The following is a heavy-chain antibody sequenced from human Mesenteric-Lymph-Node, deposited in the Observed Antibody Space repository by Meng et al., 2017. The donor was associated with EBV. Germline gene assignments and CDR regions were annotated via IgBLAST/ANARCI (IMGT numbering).Heavy chain of an antibody. J-gene: IGHJ4*01. CDR3: ASVYHWASHYFDY. CDR2: IKSEADGATA. V-gene: IGHV3-15*01. Sequence: EVQLVVSGXGLVEPGASLRLSCSVSGFLFRNSYMTWARQAPGKGLEWVGRIKSEADGATADYAAPVKGRFTISRDDSESMLYLQMNSLKSEDTALYYCASVYHWASHYFDYWGHGTLVTVSS. D-gene: IGHD1-1*01. CDR1: GFLFRNSY.